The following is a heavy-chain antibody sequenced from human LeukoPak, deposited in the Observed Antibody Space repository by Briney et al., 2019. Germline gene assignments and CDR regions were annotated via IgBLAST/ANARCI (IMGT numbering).Heavy chain of an antibody. CDR2: ISSSSSTI. J-gene: IGHJ4*02. Sequence: GSLRLSCAASGFTFSRYSMNWVRQAPGKGLEWGSYISSSSSTIYYADSVKGRFTISRDNAKNSLSLQMNSLRAEDTAVYYCAREGETTVTTPIDYWGQGTLVTVSS. CDR3: AREGETTVTTPIDY. D-gene: IGHD4-17*01. CDR1: GFTFSRYS. V-gene: IGHV3-48*04.